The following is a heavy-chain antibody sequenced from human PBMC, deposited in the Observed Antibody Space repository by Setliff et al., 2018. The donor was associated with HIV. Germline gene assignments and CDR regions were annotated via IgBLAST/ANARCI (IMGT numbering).Heavy chain of an antibody. D-gene: IGHD4-4*01. CDR1: GGSFSGNY. V-gene: IGHV4-34*01. Sequence: SETLSLTCAVYGGSFSGNYWNWIRQPPGKGLEWIGEINHSANTNYSPSLKSRVTISVDTSKNTVYLQMNSLRAEDTAVYYCARWGYSRDGMDVWGQGTTVTVSS. CDR2: INHSANT. J-gene: IGHJ6*02. CDR3: ARWGYSRDGMDV.